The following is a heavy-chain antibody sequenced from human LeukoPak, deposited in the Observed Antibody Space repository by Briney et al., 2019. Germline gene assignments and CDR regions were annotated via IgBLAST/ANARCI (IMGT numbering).Heavy chain of an antibody. D-gene: IGHD2/OR15-2a*01. Sequence: PGGSLRLSCAASGFTFSSYGMHWVRQAPGKGLEWVAFIRYDGSNKYCADSVKGRFTISRDNSKNTLYLQMNSLRAEDTAVYYCAKDFYGELLYYYYMDVWGKGTTVTVSS. CDR1: GFTFSSYG. J-gene: IGHJ6*03. CDR3: AKDFYGELLYYYYMDV. V-gene: IGHV3-30*02. CDR2: IRYDGSNK.